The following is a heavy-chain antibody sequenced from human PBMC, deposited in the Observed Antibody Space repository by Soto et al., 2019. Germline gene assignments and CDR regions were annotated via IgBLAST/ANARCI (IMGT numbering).Heavy chain of an antibody. D-gene: IGHD2-2*02. J-gene: IGHJ6*02. CDR3: ARFVRSCSGTTCYTRADV. Sequence: SGTLSLTFTVSGFSVSSHTLYWRWSRKPPGTRLEWIGFIYSSGSTNYNPSLKSRVTMSVDTSKNQFSLKLRSVIVADTAVYHCARFVRSCSGTTCYTRADVWGQGTTVS. CDR1: GFSVSSHTLY. V-gene: IGHV4-61*01. CDR2: IYSSGST.